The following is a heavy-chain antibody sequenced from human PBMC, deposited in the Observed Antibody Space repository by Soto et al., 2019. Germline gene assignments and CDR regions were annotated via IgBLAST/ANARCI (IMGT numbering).Heavy chain of an antibody. V-gene: IGHV1-24*01. D-gene: IGHD3-10*01. Sequence: ASVKVSCKVSGYTLTELSMHWVRQAPGKGLEWMGGFDPEDGETIYAQKFQGRVTMTEDTSTDTAYMELSSLRSEDTAVYYCATEVYRGVTNYYYYYGMDVWGQGTTVTSP. CDR2: FDPEDGET. CDR3: ATEVYRGVTNYYYYYGMDV. J-gene: IGHJ6*02. CDR1: GYTLTELS.